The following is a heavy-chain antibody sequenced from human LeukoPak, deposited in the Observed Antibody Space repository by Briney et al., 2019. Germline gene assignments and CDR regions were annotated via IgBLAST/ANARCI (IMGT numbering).Heavy chain of an antibody. CDR3: AREYYYDSSLAFDI. J-gene: IGHJ3*02. CDR2: IWYDGSNK. Sequence: GGSLRLSCAASGFTFSSYGMDWVRQAPGKGLEWVAAIWYDGSNKHYADSVKGRFTISRDNSKNTLYLQMYSLRAEDTAVYYCAREYYYDSSLAFDIWGQGTMVTVSS. V-gene: IGHV3-33*01. CDR1: GFTFSSYG. D-gene: IGHD3-22*01.